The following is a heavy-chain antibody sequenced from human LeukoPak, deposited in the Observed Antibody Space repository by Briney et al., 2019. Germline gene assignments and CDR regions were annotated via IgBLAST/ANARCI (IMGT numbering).Heavy chain of an antibody. V-gene: IGHV4-39*01. CDR3: ASSRLGYCSGGSCYYVAFDI. CDR2: IYYSGNT. Sequence: SETLSLTCTVSGGSISSSSYYWGWIRQPPGKGLEWIGSIYYSGNTYYNPSLKSRVYISVDTSKNQFSLKLSSVTAADTAVYYCASSRLGYCSGGSCYYVAFDIWGQGTMVTVSS. D-gene: IGHD2-15*01. J-gene: IGHJ3*02. CDR1: GGSISSSSYY.